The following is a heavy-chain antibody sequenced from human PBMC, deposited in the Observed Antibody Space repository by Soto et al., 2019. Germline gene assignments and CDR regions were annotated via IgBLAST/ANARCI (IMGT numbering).Heavy chain of an antibody. J-gene: IGHJ5*02. Sequence: QVQLVESGGGVVQPGRSLRLSCAASGFTFSSYGMHWVRQAPGKGLEWVAVIWYDGSNKYYADSVKGRFTISRDNSKNTLYLQMNSLRAEDTAVYYCARAGNNGDYDGYNWFDPWGQGTLVTVSS. D-gene: IGHD4-17*01. CDR3: ARAGNNGDYDGYNWFDP. CDR2: IWYDGSNK. V-gene: IGHV3-33*01. CDR1: GFTFSSYG.